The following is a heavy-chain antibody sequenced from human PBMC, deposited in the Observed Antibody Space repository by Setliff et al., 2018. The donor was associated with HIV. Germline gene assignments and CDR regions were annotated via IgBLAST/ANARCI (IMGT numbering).Heavy chain of an antibody. J-gene: IGHJ4*02. CDR3: ARGRHAVVVTALEHDY. CDR1: GGTFSSYS. V-gene: IGHV1-69*13. CDR2: IIPIFGTT. D-gene: IGHD2-21*02. Sequence: VASVKVSCKASGGTFSSYSITWVRQAPGQGLEWVGGIIPIFGTTNYAQNFQVRVTISADESTSTAYMELSSLRSEDTAVYYCARGRHAVVVTALEHDYWGQGTLVTVSS.